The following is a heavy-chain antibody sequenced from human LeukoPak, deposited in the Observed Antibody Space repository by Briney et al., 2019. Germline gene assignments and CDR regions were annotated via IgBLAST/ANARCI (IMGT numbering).Heavy chain of an antibody. Sequence: GGSLRLSCAASGFTFASYAVSWVRQAPGKGLEWVSTISGSGGSTYYADSVKGRFTISRDNSKNTLSLQMNSLRAEDTAVYYCAKSGLVTAIRSYFDYWGQGTLVTVSS. J-gene: IGHJ4*02. CDR1: GFTFASYA. V-gene: IGHV3-23*01. CDR2: ISGSGGST. D-gene: IGHD2-21*02. CDR3: AKSGLVTAIRSYFDY.